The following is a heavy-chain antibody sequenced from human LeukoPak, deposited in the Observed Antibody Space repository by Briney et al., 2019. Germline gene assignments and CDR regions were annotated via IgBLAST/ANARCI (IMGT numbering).Heavy chain of an antibody. Sequence: GGSLRLSCAASGFTFSSYSMNWVRQAPGKGLEWVSSISSSSSYIYYADSVKGRFTISRDNAKNSLYLQMNSLRAGDTAVYYCARTTTFAPHFDYWGQGTLVTVSS. V-gene: IGHV3-21*01. J-gene: IGHJ4*02. D-gene: IGHD1-1*01. CDR2: ISSSSSYI. CDR3: ARTTTFAPHFDY. CDR1: GFTFSSYS.